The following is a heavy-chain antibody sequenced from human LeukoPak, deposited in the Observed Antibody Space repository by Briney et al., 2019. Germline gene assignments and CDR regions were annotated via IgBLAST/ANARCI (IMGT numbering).Heavy chain of an antibody. D-gene: IGHD5-18*01. CDR2: ISSSGGST. V-gene: IGHV3-23*01. J-gene: IGHJ4*02. CDR1: GFTFSSYA. Sequence: GGSLRLSCAASGFTFSSYAMNWVRQAPGKGLEWVSVISSSGGSTYYADSVKGRFTISRDNSKNTLYLQMNSLRAEDTAVYYCAKVVSTAMAELFDYWGQGTLVTVSS. CDR3: AKVVSTAMAELFDY.